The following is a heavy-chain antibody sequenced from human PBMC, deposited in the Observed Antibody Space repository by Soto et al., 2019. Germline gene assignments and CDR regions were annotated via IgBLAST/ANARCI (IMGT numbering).Heavy chain of an antibody. CDR2: ISSDSETK. D-gene: IGHD4-4*01. V-gene: IGHV3-48*01. J-gene: IGHJ4*02. CDR3: AKILYSNYNRDS. Sequence: PGGSLRLSCAASGFTFNYYSMNWVRLAPGKGLEYIAYISSDSETKHYADSVKGRFTISRDNAKNSLFLQMDSLRADDTAVYYCAKILYSNYNRDSRGQGTLVTVSS. CDR1: GFTFNYYS.